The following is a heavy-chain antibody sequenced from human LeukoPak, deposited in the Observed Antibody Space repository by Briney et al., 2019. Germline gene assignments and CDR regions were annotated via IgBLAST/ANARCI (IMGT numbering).Heavy chain of an antibody. V-gene: IGHV3-21*01. CDR1: GFTFSSYS. J-gene: IGHJ4*02. CDR2: ISSSSSYI. D-gene: IGHD2-15*01. Sequence: NPGGSLRLSCAASGFTFSSYSMNWVRQAPGKGLGWVSSISSSSSYIYYADSVKGRFTISRDNAKNSLYLQMNSLRAEDTAVYYCARVGCSGGSCGYWGQGTLVTVSS. CDR3: ARVGCSGGSCGY.